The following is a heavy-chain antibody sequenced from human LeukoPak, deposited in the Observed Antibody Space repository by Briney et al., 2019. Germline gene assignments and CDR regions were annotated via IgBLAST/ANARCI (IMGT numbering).Heavy chain of an antibody. Sequence: SETLSLTCTVSGGSISTSSYYWGWIRQPPGKGLEWIGSIYYSGSTNYNPSLKSRVTISVDTSKNQFSLKLSSVTAADTAMYYCAREVADYGGYYYYHYMDVWGKGTTVTISS. D-gene: IGHD4-23*01. J-gene: IGHJ6*03. CDR1: GGSISTSSYY. CDR2: IYYSGST. V-gene: IGHV4-39*07. CDR3: AREVADYGGYYYYHYMDV.